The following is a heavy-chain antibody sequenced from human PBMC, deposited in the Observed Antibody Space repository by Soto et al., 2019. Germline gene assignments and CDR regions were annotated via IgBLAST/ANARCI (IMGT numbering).Heavy chain of an antibody. CDR1: GGSISSGGYY. D-gene: IGHD5-18*01. CDR2: IHHSGTT. V-gene: IGHV4-31*03. CDR3: ARGWIQQKYYLDY. Sequence: PSETLSLTCTVSGGSISSGGYYWSWIRQHPGKGLEWTGYIHHSGTTYYNAPLKSRVTMSVDTSKNQFSLRLSSVTAADTAIYYCARGWIQQKYYLDYWGQGTLVTVSS. J-gene: IGHJ4*02.